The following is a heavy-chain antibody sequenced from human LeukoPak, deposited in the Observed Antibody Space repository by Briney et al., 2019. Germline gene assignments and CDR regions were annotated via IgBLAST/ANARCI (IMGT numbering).Heavy chain of an antibody. V-gene: IGHV3-23*01. CDR2: ISGSGGST. J-gene: IGHJ3*02. D-gene: IGHD1-7*01. CDR3: AKTTETTLSYDAFDI. Sequence: GGSLRLSCAASGFTFSSYAMSWVRQAPGKGLEWVSAISGSGGSTYYADSVKGRFTISRDSSKHTLYLLMNSLRADDTATYYCAKTTETTLSYDAFDIWGQGTMVTVSS. CDR1: GFTFSSYA.